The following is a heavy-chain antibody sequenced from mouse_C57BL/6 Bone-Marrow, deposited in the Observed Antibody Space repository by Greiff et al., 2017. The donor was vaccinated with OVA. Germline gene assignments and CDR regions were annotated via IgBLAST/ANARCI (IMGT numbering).Heavy chain of an antibody. CDR3: AGSRRGFIATVVDDYFDY. D-gene: IGHD1-1*01. J-gene: IGHJ2*01. CDR1: GFSINSDCY. Sequence: EVKLQESGPSLVRPSQTLSLTCTVTGFSINSDCYWIWIRQFPGNKLEYIGYTFYSGITYYNPSLESRTYITRNTSKNQCSQKVSSVTTEDTATYNCAGSRRGFIATVVDDYFDYWGQGTTLTVSS. CDR2: TFYSGIT. V-gene: IGHV3-3*01.